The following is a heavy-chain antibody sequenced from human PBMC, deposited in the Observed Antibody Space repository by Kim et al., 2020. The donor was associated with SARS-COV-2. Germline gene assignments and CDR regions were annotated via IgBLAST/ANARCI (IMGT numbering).Heavy chain of an antibody. J-gene: IGHJ4*02. Sequence: GGSLRLSCAASGFTFSSYSMNWVRQAPGKGLEWVSSISSSSSYIYYADSVKGRFTISRDNAKNSLYLQMNSLRAEDTAVYYCARDRGLHFTMVRAYYFDYWGQGTLVTVSS. CDR3: ARDRGLHFTMVRAYYFDY. D-gene: IGHD3-10*01. CDR1: GFTFSSYS. CDR2: ISSSSSYI. V-gene: IGHV3-21*01.